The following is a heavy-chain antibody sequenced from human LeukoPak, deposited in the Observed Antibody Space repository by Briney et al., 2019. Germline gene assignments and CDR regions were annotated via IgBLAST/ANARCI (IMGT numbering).Heavy chain of an antibody. D-gene: IGHD3-10*01. J-gene: IGHJ5*02. CDR3: ARGRSGSYYSGAHWFDP. CDR2: ISACNGNT. CDR1: GYTFTSYG. Sequence: ASVKVSCKASGYTFTSYGISWVRQAPGQGLEWMGWISACNGNTNYAQELQGRVTMTTDTSTSTAYMELRSLRSDDTAVYYCARGRSGSYYSGAHWFDPWGQGTLVTVSS. V-gene: IGHV1-18*04.